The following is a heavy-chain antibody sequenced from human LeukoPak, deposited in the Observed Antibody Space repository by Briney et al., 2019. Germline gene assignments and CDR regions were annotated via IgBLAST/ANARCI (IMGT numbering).Heavy chain of an antibody. J-gene: IGHJ6*03. CDR3: ARGGRPSSSWYLHYYYYMDV. D-gene: IGHD6-13*01. V-gene: IGHV1-8*01. CDR1: GYTFTSYD. Sequence: ASVKVSCKASGYTFTSYDINWVRQATGQGLEWMGWMNPNSGNTGYAQKFQGRVTMTRNTSISTAYMELSSLRSEDTAVYYCARGGRPSSSWYLHYYYYMDVWGKGTTVTVSS. CDR2: MNPNSGNT.